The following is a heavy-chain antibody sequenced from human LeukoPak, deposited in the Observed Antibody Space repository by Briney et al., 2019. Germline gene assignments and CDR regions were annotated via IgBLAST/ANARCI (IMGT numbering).Heavy chain of an antibody. J-gene: IGHJ4*02. CDR1: GFTFSSYS. D-gene: IGHD3-22*01. Sequence: GGSLRLSCAASGFTFSSYSMNWVRQAPGKGLEWVSYISSSSSTIYYADSVKGRFTISRDNAKNSLYLQMNSLRAEDTAVYYCASKGDYYDSSGYFGYWGQGTLVTVSS. CDR3: ASKGDYYDSSGYFGY. V-gene: IGHV3-48*04. CDR2: ISSSSSTI.